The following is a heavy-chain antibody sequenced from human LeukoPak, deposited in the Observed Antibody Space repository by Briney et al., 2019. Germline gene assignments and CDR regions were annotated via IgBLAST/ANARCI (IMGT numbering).Heavy chain of an antibody. V-gene: IGHV4-31*03. Sequence: KSSETLSLTCTVSGGSISSGGYYWSWIRLHPGKGLEWIGYIYYSGSTYYNPSLKSRVTISVDTSKNQFSLKLSSVTAADTAVYYCARLVSSGYYSSTDYWGQGTLVTVSS. CDR2: IYYSGST. D-gene: IGHD3-22*01. J-gene: IGHJ4*02. CDR3: ARLVSSGYYSSTDY. CDR1: GGSISSGGYY.